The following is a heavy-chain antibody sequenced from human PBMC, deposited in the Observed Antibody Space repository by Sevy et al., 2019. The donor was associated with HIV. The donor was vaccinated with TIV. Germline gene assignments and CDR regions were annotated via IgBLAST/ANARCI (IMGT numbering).Heavy chain of an antibody. CDR3: AKGETYYYDSSGLPSLG. V-gene: IGHV3-9*01. D-gene: IGHD3-22*01. Sequence: GGSLRLSCAASGFTFDDYAMHWVRQAPGKGLEWVSGISWNSGSIGYADCVKGRFTISRDNAKNSRYLQMNSLRAEDTALYYCAKGETYYYDSSGLPSLGWGQGTLVTVSS. CDR1: GFTFDDYA. CDR2: ISWNSGSI. J-gene: IGHJ4*02.